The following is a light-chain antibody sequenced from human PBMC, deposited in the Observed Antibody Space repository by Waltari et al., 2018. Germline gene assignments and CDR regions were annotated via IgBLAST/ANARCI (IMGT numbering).Light chain of an antibody. J-gene: IGLJ2*01. CDR1: SRDVGAYTY. Sequence: QSALTQPASVSGSPGQSISISCTGTSRDVGAYTYVSWYQQHPGKAPKRMIFDVSNPPSGVSNRFSGSKSGNTASLTISGLQAEDEADYYCSSYISSSTLELFGGGTSLTVL. V-gene: IGLV2-14*03. CDR2: DVS. CDR3: SSYISSSTLEL.